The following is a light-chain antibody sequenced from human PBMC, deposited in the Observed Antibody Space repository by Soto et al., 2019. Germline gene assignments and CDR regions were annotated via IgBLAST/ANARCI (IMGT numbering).Light chain of an antibody. V-gene: IGKV3-20*01. CDR1: QSIGKSY. J-gene: IGKJ4*01. Sequence: ETVLTQSPGTVSLSPGESATLSCRASQSIGKSYLAWFQHKPGQAPRLLIYAASTRATGIPDRVRGSGSGTDFTLTVSRLESEDFAVYYCQQYAESPLTFGGGTKVEIK. CDR2: AAS. CDR3: QQYAESPLT.